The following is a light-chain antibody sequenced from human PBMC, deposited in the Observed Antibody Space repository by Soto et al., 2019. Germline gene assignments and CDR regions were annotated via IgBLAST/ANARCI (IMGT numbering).Light chain of an antibody. J-gene: IGKJ1*01. V-gene: IGKV1-5*03. Sequence: DIQMTQSPSTLSAYIGDRVTITCRASQSLSSWLAWYQQKPGKVPKVLIYKTSSLESGVPSRFSGSGSGTEFTLTISSLQPDDFATYYCLQYRSYWTFGQGTKVDIK. CDR3: LQYRSYWT. CDR1: QSLSSW. CDR2: KTS.